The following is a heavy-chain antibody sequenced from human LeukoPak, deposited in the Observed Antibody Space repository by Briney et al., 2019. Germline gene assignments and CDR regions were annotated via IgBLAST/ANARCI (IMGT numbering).Heavy chain of an antibody. CDR2: ISSSSSYI. Sequence: GGSLRLSCAASGFTFSSYSMNWVRQAPGEGLEWVSSISSSSSYIYYADSVKGRFTISRDNAKNSLYLQMNSLRAEDAAVYYCASELVVPGYYYYMDVWGKGTTVTVSS. V-gene: IGHV3-21*01. J-gene: IGHJ6*03. D-gene: IGHD2-15*01. CDR1: GFTFSSYS. CDR3: ASELVVPGYYYYMDV.